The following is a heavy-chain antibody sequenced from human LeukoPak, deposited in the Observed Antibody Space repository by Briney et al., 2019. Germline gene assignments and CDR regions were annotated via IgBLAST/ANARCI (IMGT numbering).Heavy chain of an antibody. Sequence: PGRSLRLSCAASGFTFSSYGMHWVRQAPGKGLEWVAFISYDGSNKYYADSVKGRFTISRDNSKNTLYLQMNSLRAEDTAVYYCARAWGGRGYEYAWGQGTLVTVSS. D-gene: IGHD5-12*01. J-gene: IGHJ5*02. CDR1: GFTFSSYG. CDR2: ISYDGSNK. V-gene: IGHV3-30*03. CDR3: ARAWGGRGYEYA.